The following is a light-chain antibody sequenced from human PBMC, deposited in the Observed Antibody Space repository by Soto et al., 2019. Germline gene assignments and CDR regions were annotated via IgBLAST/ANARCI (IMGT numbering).Light chain of an antibody. J-gene: IGKJ5*01. CDR2: GAS. V-gene: IGKV3-20*01. CDR3: QQYGRSPPIT. Sequence: EIVLTQSPGTLSLSPGERATLSCRASQSVSSYYLAWYQQKPGQAPRLLIYGASSRATGIPDRFSGSGSGTDFTLTISRLEPEDFAVFYCQQYGRSPPITFGQGTRLEMK. CDR1: QSVSSYY.